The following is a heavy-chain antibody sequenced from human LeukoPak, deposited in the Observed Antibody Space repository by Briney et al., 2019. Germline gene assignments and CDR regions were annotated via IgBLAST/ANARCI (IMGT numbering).Heavy chain of an antibody. J-gene: IGHJ3*02. D-gene: IGHD3-22*01. CDR1: GGSISSSSYY. CDR3: ASDGITMILVAPYAFDI. Sequence: PSETLSLTCTVSGGSISSSSYYWGWIRQPPGKGLEWIGSIYYSGSTYYNPSLKSRVTISVDTSKNQFSLKLSSVTAADTAAYYCASDGITMILVAPYAFDIWGQGTMVTVSS. CDR2: IYYSGST. V-gene: IGHV4-39*07.